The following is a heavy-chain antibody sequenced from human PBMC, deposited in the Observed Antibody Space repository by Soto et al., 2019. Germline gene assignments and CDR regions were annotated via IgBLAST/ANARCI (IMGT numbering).Heavy chain of an antibody. D-gene: IGHD3-9*01. Sequence: QVQLVESGGGVVQPGRSLRLSCAASGFTFSSYAMHWVRQAPGKGLEWVAVISYDGSNKYYADSVKGRFTISRDNSKNTLYLQMNSLSAEDTAVYYCARGERILTCCYSNWGQGTLVTVSS. J-gene: IGHJ4*02. V-gene: IGHV3-30-3*01. CDR2: ISYDGSNK. CDR1: GFTFSSYA. CDR3: ARGERILTCCYSN.